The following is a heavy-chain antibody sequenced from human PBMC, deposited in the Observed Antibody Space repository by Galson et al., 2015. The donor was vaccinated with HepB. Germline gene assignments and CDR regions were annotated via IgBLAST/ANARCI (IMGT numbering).Heavy chain of an antibody. V-gene: IGHV3-23*01. CDR2: ISASGGST. J-gene: IGHJ5*02. CDR1: GLTFSSFS. CDR3: ARQEGYCSGGSCYGGIDP. Sequence: SLRLSCAVSGLTFSSFSMSWVRQAPGRGLQWVSLISASGGSTFYADSVKGRFTISRDNSKNTLYLQMNSLRAEDTAVYYCARQEGYCSGGSCYGGIDPWGQGALVTVSS. D-gene: IGHD2-15*01.